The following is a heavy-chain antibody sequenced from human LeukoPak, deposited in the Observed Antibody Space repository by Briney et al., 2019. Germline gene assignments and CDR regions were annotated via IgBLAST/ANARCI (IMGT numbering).Heavy chain of an antibody. Sequence: PGGSLRLSCAASGFTFSRYWMSWVRQAPGKGLEWVANIKQDGSEKYYVDSVKGRFTISRDNAKNSLYLQMNSLRAEDTAVYYCAREGTYYDFWSGYYNNWFDPWGQGTLVTVSS. CDR2: IKQDGSEK. CDR3: AREGTYYDFWSGYYNNWFDP. J-gene: IGHJ5*02. V-gene: IGHV3-7*01. CDR1: GFTFSRYW. D-gene: IGHD3-3*01.